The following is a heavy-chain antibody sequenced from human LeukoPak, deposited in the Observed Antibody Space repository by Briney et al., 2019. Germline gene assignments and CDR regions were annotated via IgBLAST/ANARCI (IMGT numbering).Heavy chain of an antibody. CDR3: ARDSAYXXSXFDI. V-gene: IGHV4-59*01. CDR2: IYYSGST. Sequence: SETLSLTCTVSGGSISSYYWSWIRQPPGKGLEWIGYIYYSGSTNYNPSLKSRVTISVDTSKNQFSLKLSSVTAADTAVYYCARDSAYXXSXFDIWGQGTMVTVSS. D-gene: IGHD3-22*01. CDR1: GGSISSYY. J-gene: IGHJ3*02.